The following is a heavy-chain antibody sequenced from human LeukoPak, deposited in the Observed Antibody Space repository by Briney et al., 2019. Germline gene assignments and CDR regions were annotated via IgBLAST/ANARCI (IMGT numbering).Heavy chain of an antibody. CDR2: IYTSGRT. CDR1: GGSISSYD. J-gene: IGHJ4*02. CDR3: ARHVESLGAGFPFDY. Sequence: SETLSLTCTVSGGSISSYDWSWIRQPAGKGLEWIGRIYTSGRTYYNPSLKSRVTISGDTSRNQFSLRLTSVTAADTALYYCARHVESLGAGFPFDYWGQGTLVTVSS. V-gene: IGHV4-4*07. D-gene: IGHD3-16*01.